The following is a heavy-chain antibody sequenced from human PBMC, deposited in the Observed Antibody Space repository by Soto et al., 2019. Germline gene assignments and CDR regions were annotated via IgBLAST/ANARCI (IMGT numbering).Heavy chain of an antibody. D-gene: IGHD4-4*01. J-gene: IGHJ4*02. CDR2: IRSKADGGTI. Sequence: EVQLVESGGGLVRPGGSLRLSCVASGFTFNNAWMNWVRQAPGKGLEWVGRIRSKADGGTIDYAAHVKDRFTISRDDSKNTLHLQMNSLKTEDTAVYYCTRKPDYSNYFEFWGQGTLVTVSS. V-gene: IGHV3-15*07. CDR1: GFTFNNAW. CDR3: TRKPDYSNYFEF.